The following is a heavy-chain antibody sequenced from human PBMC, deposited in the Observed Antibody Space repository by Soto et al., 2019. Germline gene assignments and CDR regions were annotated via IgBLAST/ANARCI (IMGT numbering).Heavy chain of an antibody. V-gene: IGHV1-2*04. D-gene: IGHD6-13*01. CDR1: GYTFTGYY. J-gene: IGHJ4*02. CDR3: ARSYSSLGGIFDY. Sequence: QVQLVQSGAEVKKPGASVKVSCKASGYTFTGYYMHWVRQAPGQGLEWMGWINPNSGGTNYAQKFQGWVTMTRETSISTAYMELSRLRSDDTAVYYCARSYSSLGGIFDYWGQGTLVTVSS. CDR2: INPNSGGT.